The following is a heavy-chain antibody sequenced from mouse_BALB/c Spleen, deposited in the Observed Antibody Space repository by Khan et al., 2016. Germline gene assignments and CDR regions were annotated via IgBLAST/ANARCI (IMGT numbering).Heavy chain of an antibody. CDR1: GYSITSDYA. D-gene: IGHD2-2*01. CDR2: ISYSGST. J-gene: IGHJ3*01. V-gene: IGHV3-2*02. CDR3: ARTMVASEIAY. Sequence: EVQLQESGPGLVKPSQSLSLTCTVTGYSITSDYAWNWIRQFPGNKLEWMGYISYSGSTSYNPSLKSRISITRDTSKNQFFLQLNSVTAEDTATYYCARTMVASEIAYWGQGNLVTVSA.